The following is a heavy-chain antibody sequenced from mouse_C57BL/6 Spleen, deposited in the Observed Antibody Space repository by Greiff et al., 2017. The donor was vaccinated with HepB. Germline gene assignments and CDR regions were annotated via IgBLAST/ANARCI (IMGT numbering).Heavy chain of an antibody. Sequence: QVHVKQSGAELVRPGASVKLSCKASGYTFTDYYINWVKQRPGQGLEWIARIYPGSGNTYYNEKFKGKATLTAEKASSTAYMQLSSLTSEDSAVYFCARFYDGYYIAWFAYWGQGTLVTVSA. V-gene: IGHV1-76*01. D-gene: IGHD2-3*01. CDR1: GYTFTDYY. CDR3: ARFYDGYYIAWFAY. CDR2: IYPGSGNT. J-gene: IGHJ3*01.